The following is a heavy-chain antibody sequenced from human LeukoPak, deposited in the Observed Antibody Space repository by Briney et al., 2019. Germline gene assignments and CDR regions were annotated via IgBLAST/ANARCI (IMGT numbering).Heavy chain of an antibody. J-gene: IGHJ4*02. D-gene: IGHD1-1*01. CDR1: GYTFTRYY. CDR2: IYPNSGGT. CDR3: ARHPGQPERRLDY. Sequence: ASVKVSCKASGYTFTRYYIHWVRQAPGQGLEWMGWIYPNSGGTKYAQKFQGRVTMTRDTSISTAYMELSSLASDDTAVYYCARHPGQPERRLDYWGQGTLVTISS. V-gene: IGHV1-2*02.